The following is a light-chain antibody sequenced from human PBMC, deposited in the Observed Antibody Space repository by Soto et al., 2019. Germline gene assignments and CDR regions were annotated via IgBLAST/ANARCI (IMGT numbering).Light chain of an antibody. CDR3: QKYYDWPLA. J-gene: IGKJ4*01. V-gene: IGKV3-15*01. Sequence: EIVMTQSPCTLSVSPGERVTLSCRASQSVRRSLVWYQQKPGQAPRLLIYDASTRAAGVPARFSGSGSRTEFTLTISSLQSEDSAVYYCQKYYDWPLAFGGGTKVDIK. CDR1: QSVRRS. CDR2: DAS.